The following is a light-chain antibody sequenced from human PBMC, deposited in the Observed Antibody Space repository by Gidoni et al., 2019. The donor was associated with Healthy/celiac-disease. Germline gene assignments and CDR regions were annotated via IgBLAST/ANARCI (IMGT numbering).Light chain of an antibody. CDR1: QTISSY. V-gene: IGKV1-39*01. Sequence: DIQITQSPSSLSASVGDRVTITCWASQTISSYLNWYQQKPGKAPKLLIYAASSWKSGVPSRFSGSGSGTDFTLTISSVQPEDFATYYCKQSYSTLGTFGQGTKLEIK. CDR3: KQSYSTLGT. J-gene: IGKJ2*01. CDR2: AAS.